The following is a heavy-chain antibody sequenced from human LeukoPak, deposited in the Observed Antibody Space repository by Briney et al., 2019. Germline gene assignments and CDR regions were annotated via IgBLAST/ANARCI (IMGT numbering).Heavy chain of an antibody. Sequence: PGGSLRLSCAASGFSLTHDAIHWVRQAPGKGLEWVAVISYDGSNKYYADSVKGRYTISRDNSKNTLYLQMNSLRAEDTAVYYCAKGEDYYDSSGYYYFDYWGQGTLVTVSS. CDR3: AKGEDYYDSSGYYYFDY. CDR2: ISYDGSNK. V-gene: IGHV3-30*18. J-gene: IGHJ4*02. CDR1: GFSLTHDA. D-gene: IGHD3-22*01.